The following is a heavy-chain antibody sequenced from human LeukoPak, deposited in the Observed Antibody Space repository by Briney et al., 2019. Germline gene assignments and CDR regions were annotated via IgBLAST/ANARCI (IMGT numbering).Heavy chain of an antibody. D-gene: IGHD1-26*01. V-gene: IGHV1-18*01. CDR2: ISAYNGNT. J-gene: IGHJ3*02. CDR1: GYTFSSYG. Sequence: ASVKVSCKASGYTFSSYGITWVRQAPGQGLEWMGWISAYNGNTNYAQKLQGRVTMTTDTSTSTAYMELRSLRSDDTAVYYCARIKEPYDAFDIWGQGTMVTVSS. CDR3: ARIKEPYDAFDI.